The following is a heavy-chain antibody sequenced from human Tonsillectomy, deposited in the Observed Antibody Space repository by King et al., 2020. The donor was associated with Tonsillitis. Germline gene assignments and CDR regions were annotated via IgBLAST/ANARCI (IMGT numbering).Heavy chain of an antibody. Sequence: EVQLVESGGGLVKPGGSLRLSCAASGFTFSTYTMNWVRQAPGKGLEWVSSISYGCRFIHYADSVRGRFTISRDDANDSLFLQMHSLRVEDTAVYYWADAWSGRGYWGQGTLVTVSS. CDR3: ADAWSGRGY. V-gene: IGHV3-21*01. CDR1: GFTFSTYT. CDR2: ISYGCRFI. D-gene: IGHD1-26*01. J-gene: IGHJ4*02.